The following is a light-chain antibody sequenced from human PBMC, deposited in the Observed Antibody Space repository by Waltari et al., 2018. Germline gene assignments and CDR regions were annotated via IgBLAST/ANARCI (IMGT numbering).Light chain of an antibody. Sequence: DIHLTQSPSSLAASVGDRVTITCRATRTASDFLNWSQQKPWSAPKLLIYVAFTLQSGVPSIIKGSGSGTDFTLTINNLQPEDFATYDCQQSYNTPGTFGQGTRVEIK. V-gene: IGKV1-39*01. CDR2: VAF. CDR3: QQSYNTPGT. CDR1: RTASDF. J-gene: IGKJ1*01.